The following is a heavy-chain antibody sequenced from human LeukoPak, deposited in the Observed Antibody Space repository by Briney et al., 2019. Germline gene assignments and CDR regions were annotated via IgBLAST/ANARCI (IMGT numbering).Heavy chain of an antibody. D-gene: IGHD6-13*01. CDR3: ARDEGGSGIAAAYYYYYYGMDV. CDR2: IYRDGST. Sequence: QSGGSLRLSCAASGFTVSSNYMSWVRQAPGKGLEWVSVIYRDGSTYYADSVKGRFTISRDNSKNTLYLQMNSLRAEDTAVYYCARDEGGSGIAAAYYYYYYGMDVWGQGTTVTVSS. V-gene: IGHV3-66*01. J-gene: IGHJ6*02. CDR1: GFTVSSNY.